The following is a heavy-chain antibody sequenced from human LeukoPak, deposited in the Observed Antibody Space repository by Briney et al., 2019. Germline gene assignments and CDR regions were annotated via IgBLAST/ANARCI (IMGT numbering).Heavy chain of an antibody. V-gene: IGHV3-11*01. Sequence: TGGSLRLSCAASGFTFSDYYMSWIRQAPGKGLEWVSYISSSGSTIYYADSVKGRFTISRDNAKNSLYLQMNSLRAEGTAVYYCARAKYCSSTSCYQLDPWGQGTLVTVSS. D-gene: IGHD2-2*01. CDR2: ISSSGSTI. CDR1: GFTFSDYY. CDR3: ARAKYCSSTSCYQLDP. J-gene: IGHJ5*02.